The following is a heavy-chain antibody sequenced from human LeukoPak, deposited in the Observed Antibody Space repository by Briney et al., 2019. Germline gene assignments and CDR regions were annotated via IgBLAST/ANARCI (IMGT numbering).Heavy chain of an antibody. Sequence: GGSLRLSYAASGFTFSSYAMSWVRQAPGKGLEWVSAISGSGGSTYYADSVKGRFTISRDNSKNALYLQMNSLRAEDTAVYYCAKLLPVDTAMGNAFDIWGQGTMVTVSS. CDR2: ISGSGGST. J-gene: IGHJ3*02. CDR3: AKLLPVDTAMGNAFDI. V-gene: IGHV3-23*01. D-gene: IGHD5-18*01. CDR1: GFTFSSYA.